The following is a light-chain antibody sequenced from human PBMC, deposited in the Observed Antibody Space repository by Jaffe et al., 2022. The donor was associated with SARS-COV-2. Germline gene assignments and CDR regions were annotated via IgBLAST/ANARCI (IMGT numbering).Light chain of an antibody. CDR2: DVT. CDR3: CSYAGSFVV. V-gene: IGLV2-11*01. Sequence: QSALTQPRSVSGSPGQSVTISCTGTSSDVGGYSYVSWYQHHPGKAPKLIIYDVTKRPSGVPDRFSGSKSGNTASLTISGLQAEDEADYYCCSYAGSFVVFGGGTKLTVL. CDR1: SSDVGGYSY. J-gene: IGLJ2*01.